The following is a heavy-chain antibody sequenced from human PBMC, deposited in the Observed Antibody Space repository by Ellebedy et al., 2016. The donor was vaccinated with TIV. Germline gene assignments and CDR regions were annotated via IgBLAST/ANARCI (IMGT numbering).Heavy chain of an antibody. D-gene: IGHD1-7*01. CDR3: ARGGGMTGTTVAFGY. J-gene: IGHJ4*02. V-gene: IGHV3-53*01. Sequence: PGGSLRLSCAASGFTVTTNYMNWVRQAPGKGLEWVSVIFSAADGGETHYADSVKGRFTISRDSSKNTLYLQMNSLRAEDTAVYYCARGGGMTGTTVAFGYWGQGTLVTVSS. CDR1: GFTVTTNY. CDR2: IFSAADGGET.